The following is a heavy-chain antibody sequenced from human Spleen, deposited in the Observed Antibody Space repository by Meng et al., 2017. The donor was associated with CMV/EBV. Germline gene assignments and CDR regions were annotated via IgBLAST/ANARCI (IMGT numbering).Heavy chain of an antibody. J-gene: IGHJ4*02. Sequence: GGSLRLSCTVSGFTFNSYEMNWVRQAPGKGLEWVSHISSSGSTIYYADPVEGRFTISRDNDKNSVYLQMSSLRAEDTAVYYCARDRQVGYGVYFDHWGQGTLVTVSS. CDR1: GFTFNSYE. V-gene: IGHV3-48*03. CDR3: ARDRQVGYGVYFDH. D-gene: IGHD5-12*01. CDR2: ISSSGSTI.